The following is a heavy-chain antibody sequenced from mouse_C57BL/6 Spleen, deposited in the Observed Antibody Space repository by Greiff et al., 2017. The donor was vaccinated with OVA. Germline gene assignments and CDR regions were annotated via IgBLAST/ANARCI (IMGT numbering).Heavy chain of an antibody. Sequence: EVKVVESGGGLVKPGGSLKLSCAASGFTFSSYAMSWVRQTPEKRLEWVATISDGGSYTYYPDNVKGRFTISRDNAKNNLYLQMSHLKSEDTAMYYCARDPHSGAPDYWGQGTTLTVSS. CDR3: ARDPHSGAPDY. CDR1: GFTFSSYA. J-gene: IGHJ2*01. CDR2: ISDGGSYT. V-gene: IGHV5-4*01. D-gene: IGHD3-2*02.